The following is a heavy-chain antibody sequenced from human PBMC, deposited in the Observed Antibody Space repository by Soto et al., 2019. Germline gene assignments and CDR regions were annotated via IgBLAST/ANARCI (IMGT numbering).Heavy chain of an antibody. CDR1: GFTFSSYG. Sequence: QVQLVESGGGVVQPGRSLRLSCAASGFTFSSYGMHWVRQAPGKGLEWVAVISHDGSNKDFADSVKGRFTIARENSQRTLYLQMNSLRAEDTAVYYCAKLLLAVAGYLHGMDVWGQGTTVTVSS. CDR3: AKLLLAVAGYLHGMDV. J-gene: IGHJ6*02. CDR2: ISHDGSNK. V-gene: IGHV3-30*18. D-gene: IGHD6-19*01.